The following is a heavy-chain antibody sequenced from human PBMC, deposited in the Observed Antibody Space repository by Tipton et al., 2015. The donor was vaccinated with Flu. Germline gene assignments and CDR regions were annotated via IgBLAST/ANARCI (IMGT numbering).Heavy chain of an antibody. J-gene: IGHJ4*02. D-gene: IGHD5-12*01. CDR1: GFTVSSNY. Sequence: SLRLSCAASGFTVSSNYMSWVRQAPGKGLEWVSVIYSGGSTYYADSVKGRFTISRDNSKNTLYLQMNSLRAEDTAVYYCARATPVATFDYWGQGTLVPVSS. V-gene: IGHV3-53*01. CDR3: ARATPVATFDY. CDR2: IYSGGST.